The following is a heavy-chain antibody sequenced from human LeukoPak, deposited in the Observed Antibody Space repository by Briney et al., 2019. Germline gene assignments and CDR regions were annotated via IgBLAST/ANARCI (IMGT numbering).Heavy chain of an antibody. Sequence: GGSLRLSCAASGLTVSNNYMSWVRQAPGKGLEWVSVIYSDGSTYYADSVKGRFTISRDNSKNILYLQMNSPRAEDTAVYYCARALWPSGMAYWGQGTLVTVSS. J-gene: IGHJ4*02. D-gene: IGHD2-8*01. CDR1: GLTVSNNY. V-gene: IGHV3-53*01. CDR2: IYSDGST. CDR3: ARALWPSGMAY.